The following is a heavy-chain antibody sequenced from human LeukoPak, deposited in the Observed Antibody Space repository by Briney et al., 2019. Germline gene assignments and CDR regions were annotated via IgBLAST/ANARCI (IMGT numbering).Heavy chain of an antibody. CDR1: AFTFSNYW. V-gene: IGHV3-7*01. Sequence: GGSMRLSCAASAFTFSNYWMSWVRQAPGKGLEWVANIKEDGSEINYVDSVKGRFTISRDNAKNSLYLQMNSLRVDDTAVYYCARDRGYSTFDYWGQGTLVTVSS. CDR3: ARDRGYSTFDY. CDR2: IKEDGSEI. J-gene: IGHJ4*02. D-gene: IGHD4-23*01.